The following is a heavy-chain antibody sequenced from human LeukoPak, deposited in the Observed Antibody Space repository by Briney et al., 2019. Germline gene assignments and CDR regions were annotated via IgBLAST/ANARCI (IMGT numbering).Heavy chain of an antibody. Sequence: ASVKVSCKASGYTFTGYYMHWVRQAPGQGLEWMGWINPNSGGTNYAQKFQGRVTMTRDTSISTAYMELSSLRSEDTAVYYCARGTLKRSFYDILTGYYRYYYYYMDVWGKGTTVTISS. V-gene: IGHV1-2*02. CDR1: GYTFTGYY. D-gene: IGHD3-9*01. CDR3: ARGTLKRSFYDILTGYYRYYYYYMDV. CDR2: INPNSGGT. J-gene: IGHJ6*03.